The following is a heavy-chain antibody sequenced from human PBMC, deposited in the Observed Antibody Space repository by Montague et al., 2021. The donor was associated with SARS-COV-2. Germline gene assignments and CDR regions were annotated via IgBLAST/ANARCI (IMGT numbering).Heavy chain of an antibody. D-gene: IGHD3/OR15-3a*01. CDR2: ISYSGST. Sequence: SETRSLTCTASGGSISNYYWSWIRQPPGRGLQWIGYISYSGSTNYNPSLKSRVTISVDTSKNHFTLRLSSVTAADTAVYYCANFRRAHYPFWTVYDGMDVWGRGTMVTVSS. J-gene: IGHJ6*02. V-gene: IGHV4-59*01. CDR1: GGSISNYY. CDR3: ANFRRAHYPFWTVYDGMDV.